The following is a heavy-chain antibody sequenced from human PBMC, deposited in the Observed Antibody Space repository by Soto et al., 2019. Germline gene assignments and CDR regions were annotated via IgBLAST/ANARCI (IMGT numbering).Heavy chain of an antibody. CDR2: ISGSGGST. D-gene: IGHD3-10*01. V-gene: IGHV3-23*01. CDR3: AKDRGITMVRGVIFLYGMDV. CDR1: GFTFSSYA. Sequence: GGSLRLSCAASGFTFSSYAMSWVRQAPGKRLEWVSAISGSGGSTYYADSVKGRFTISRDNSKNTLYLQMNSLRAEDTAVYYCAKDRGITMVRGVIFLYGMDVWGQGTTVTVSS. J-gene: IGHJ6*02.